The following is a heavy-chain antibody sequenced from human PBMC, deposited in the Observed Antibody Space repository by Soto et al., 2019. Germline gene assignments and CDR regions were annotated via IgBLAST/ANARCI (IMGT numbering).Heavy chain of an antibody. CDR2: MFDTGNT. Sequence: SETLSLTCTVSGGSISVYYWSWIRQPPGKRLEWIGYMFDTGNTNYNPSLRGRLTISVDTAKKQLSLKMTSVTASDTSVYYCARQQGNGWFGSWGQGPLVSVSS. D-gene: IGHD4-4*01. CDR1: GGSISVYY. CDR3: ARQQGNGWFGS. J-gene: IGHJ5*01. V-gene: IGHV4-59*08.